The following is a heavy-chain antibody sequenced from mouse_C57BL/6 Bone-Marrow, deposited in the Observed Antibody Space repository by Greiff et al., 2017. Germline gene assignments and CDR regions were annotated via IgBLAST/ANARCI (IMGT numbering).Heavy chain of an antibody. CDR1: GYTFTSYW. D-gene: IGHD1-1*01. CDR3: ARRGYYYGSSYSAWFAY. V-gene: IGHV1-69*01. CDR2: IDPSDSYT. Sequence: QVQLQQPGAELVMPGASVKLSCKASGYTFTSYWMHWVKQRPGQGLEWIGEIDPSDSYTNYNQKFKGKSTLTVDKSSSTAYMQLSSLTSEDSAVYCCARRGYYYGSSYSAWFAYWGQGTLVTVSA. J-gene: IGHJ3*01.